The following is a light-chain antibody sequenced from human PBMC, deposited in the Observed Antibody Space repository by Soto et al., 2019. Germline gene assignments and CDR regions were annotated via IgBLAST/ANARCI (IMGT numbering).Light chain of an antibody. CDR1: QSISSW. CDR3: QQYNSYSPYT. J-gene: IGKJ2*01. V-gene: IGKV1-5*01. CDR2: DVS. Sequence: DIQMTQSPSTLSASVGDRVTITCRASQSISSWLAWYQQKPGKAPKLLIYDVSSLESGVPSRFSGSGSGTEFTLTISSRQPDDFATYYCQQYNSYSPYTFGQGTKLEIK.